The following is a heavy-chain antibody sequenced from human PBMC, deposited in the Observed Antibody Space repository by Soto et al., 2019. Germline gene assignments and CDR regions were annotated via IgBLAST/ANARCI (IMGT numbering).Heavy chain of an antibody. D-gene: IGHD2-8*01. V-gene: IGHV3-9*01. J-gene: IGHJ4*02. CDR3: AKDYCTNGVCPIDS. Sequence: EVQLVESGGGLVQPGRSLRLSCAASGFTFDDYAMHWVRQAPGKGLEWVSGISWNSGSIGYADSVKGRFTISRDNAKNSLYLQMNSLRAEDTALYYCAKDYCTNGVCPIDSWGQGTLVTVSS. CDR2: ISWNSGSI. CDR1: GFTFDDYA.